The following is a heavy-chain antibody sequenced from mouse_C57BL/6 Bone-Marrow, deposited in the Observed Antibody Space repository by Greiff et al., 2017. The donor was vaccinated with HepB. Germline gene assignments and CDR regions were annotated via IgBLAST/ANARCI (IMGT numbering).Heavy chain of an antibody. CDR1: GYSFTGYY. Sequence: EVQGVESGPELVKPGASVKISCKASGYSFTGYYMNWVKQSPEKSLEWIGEINPSTGGTTYNQKFKAKATLTVDKSSSTAYMQLKSLTSEDSAVYYCARDYNFAYWGQGTLVTVSA. V-gene: IGHV1-42*01. D-gene: IGHD1-3*01. J-gene: IGHJ3*01. CDR2: INPSTGGT. CDR3: ARDYNFAY.